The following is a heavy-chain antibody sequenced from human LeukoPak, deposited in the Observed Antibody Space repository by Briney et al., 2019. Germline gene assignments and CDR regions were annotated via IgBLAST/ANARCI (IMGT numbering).Heavy chain of an antibody. CDR1: GFTFSSYA. CDR2: ISYDGSNK. Sequence: PGGSLRLSCAASGFTFSSYAMHWVRQAPGKGLERVAVISYDGSNKYYAESVKGRFTISRDNSKNTLYLQMNSLRAEDTAVYYCAKVPRQSGWYPLSDYWGQGALVTVSS. V-gene: IGHV3-30*18. J-gene: IGHJ4*02. CDR3: AKVPRQSGWYPLSDY. D-gene: IGHD6-13*01.